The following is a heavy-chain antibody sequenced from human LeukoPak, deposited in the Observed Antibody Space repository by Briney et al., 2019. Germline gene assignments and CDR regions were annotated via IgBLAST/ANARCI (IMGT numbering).Heavy chain of an antibody. V-gene: IGHV1-69*04. CDR3: ARGFDYYDSSGYHPPDV. J-gene: IGHJ6*02. CDR2: IIPILGIA. D-gene: IGHD3-22*01. CDR1: GGTFSTYA. Sequence: GSSVKVSCKASGGTFSTYATSWVRQAPGQGLEWMGRIIPILGIANYAQKFQGRVTITADKSTSTAYMELSSLRSEDTAVYYCARGFDYYDSSGYHPPDVWGQGTTVTVSS.